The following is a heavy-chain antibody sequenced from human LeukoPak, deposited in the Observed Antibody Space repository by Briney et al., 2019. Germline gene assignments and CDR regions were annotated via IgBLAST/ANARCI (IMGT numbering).Heavy chain of an antibody. CDR1: GFTFSSYD. V-gene: IGHV3-23*02. Sequence: GGSLRLSCAASGFTFSSYDMSWVRQAPGKGLEWVSGISDSGGSTKYEVSVKGRFTISRDNYKDTLYLQMNSLRAEDTAVYYCAKIGRRYDFWTGYYEEEVDYMDVWGKGTTVTVSS. D-gene: IGHD3-3*01. J-gene: IGHJ6*03. CDR3: AKIGRRYDFWTGYYEEEVDYMDV. CDR2: ISDSGGST.